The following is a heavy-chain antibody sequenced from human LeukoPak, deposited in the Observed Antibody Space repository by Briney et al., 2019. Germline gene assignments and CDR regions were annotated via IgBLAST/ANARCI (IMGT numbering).Heavy chain of an antibody. V-gene: IGHV1-8*01. CDR3: ARDGSCSGGSCAMDGWFDP. CDR2: MNPNSGNT. J-gene: IGHJ5*02. CDR1: GYTFTSYD. D-gene: IGHD2-15*01. Sequence: GASVKVSCKASGYTFTSYDINWVRQATGQGLEWMGWMNPNSGNTGYAQKFQGRVTMTTDTSTSTAYMELRSLTSDDTAVYYCARDGSCSGGSCAMDGWFDPWGQGTLVTVSS.